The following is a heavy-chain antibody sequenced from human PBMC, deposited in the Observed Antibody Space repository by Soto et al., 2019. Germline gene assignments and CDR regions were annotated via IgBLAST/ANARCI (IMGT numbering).Heavy chain of an antibody. V-gene: IGHV3-20*01. J-gene: IGHJ5*02. CDR2: INWNGGST. Sequence: EVQLVESGGGVVRPGGSLRLSCAASGFTFDDYGMSWVRQAPGKGLEWVSGINWNGGSTGYADSVKGRFTISRDNAKNSLYLQMNSLRAEDTALYHCARDVLLNSGYEPSEPNWFDPWGQGTLVTVSS. CDR3: ARDVLLNSGYEPSEPNWFDP. CDR1: GFTFDDYG. D-gene: IGHD5-12*01.